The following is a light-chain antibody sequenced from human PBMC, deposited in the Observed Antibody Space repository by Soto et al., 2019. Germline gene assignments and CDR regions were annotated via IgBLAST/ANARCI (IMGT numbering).Light chain of an antibody. CDR2: DAS. CDR3: QLRSNWPRGT. V-gene: IGKV3-11*01. CDR1: QSVSSY. J-gene: IGKJ2*02. Sequence: EIVLTQSPATLSLSPGERATLSCRASQSVSSYLAWYQQKPGQAPRLLIYDASNRATGIPARFSGSGSGTDFTLHTSSLDPEDFALYDGQLRSNWPRGTFGQGTKLEIK.